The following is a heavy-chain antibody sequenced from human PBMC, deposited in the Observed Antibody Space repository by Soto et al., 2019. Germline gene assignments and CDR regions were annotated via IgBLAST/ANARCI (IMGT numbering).Heavy chain of an antibody. V-gene: IGHV3-30*18. J-gene: IGHJ2*01. CDR1: GFTFSRYG. CDR3: AKGTSDVLTGYPFYWYFDL. CDR2: ISDDGSNK. Sequence: QVQLVESRGGVVQPGESLRLSCAASGFTFSRYGMHWVRQAPGKGLEWVAAISDDGSNKYNADSVKGRFTISRDNSKNTVYLQMNSLRAEDTAVYYCAKGTSDVLTGYPFYWYFDLWGRGTLVTVSS. D-gene: IGHD3-9*01.